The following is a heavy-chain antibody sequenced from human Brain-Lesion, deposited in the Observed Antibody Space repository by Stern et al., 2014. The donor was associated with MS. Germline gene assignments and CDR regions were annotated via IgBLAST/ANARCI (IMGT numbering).Heavy chain of an antibody. V-gene: IGHV3-30*18. Sequence: DQLVESGGGVVQPGRSLRLSCAASGFTFRNYGMHWVRQAPGKGLEWVAVISYDGSNKYYADSVKGRFTISRDNSKNTLYLQMHSLRTEDTAVYYCAKGRFPYYYDTSGYYAPLDYWGQGTLVTVSS. CDR1: GFTFRNYG. CDR2: ISYDGSNK. CDR3: AKGRFPYYYDTSGYYAPLDY. D-gene: IGHD3-22*01. J-gene: IGHJ4*02.